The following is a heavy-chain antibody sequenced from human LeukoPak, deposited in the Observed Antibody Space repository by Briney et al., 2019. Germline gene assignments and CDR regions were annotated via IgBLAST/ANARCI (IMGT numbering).Heavy chain of an antibody. Sequence: PGGSLRLSCAASGFTFSSYAMSWVRQAPGEGLEWVGRIKSRANGGTTDYAAPVKGRFTISRDDSKNTLYLQMNSLKTEDTAVYYCTTYSVGATIHSTLDFWGQGALVTVSS. CDR3: TTYSVGATIHSTLDF. CDR1: GFTFSSYA. J-gene: IGHJ4*02. CDR2: IKSRANGGTT. V-gene: IGHV3-15*01. D-gene: IGHD1-26*01.